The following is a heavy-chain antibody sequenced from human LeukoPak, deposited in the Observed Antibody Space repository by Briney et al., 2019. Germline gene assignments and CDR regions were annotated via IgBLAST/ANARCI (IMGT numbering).Heavy chain of an antibody. V-gene: IGHV4-59*08. CDR2: IYYSGST. D-gene: IGHD5-24*01. J-gene: IGHJ5*02. CDR1: DGSISSSS. CDR3: ARRQQTCGYNGLQNWFDP. Sequence: PSETLSLTCTVSDGSISSSSWNWIRQSPDKGLEWIGYIYYSGSTKYNPSLESRVTISVDTSKNQISLKLRSVTAADTAIYYCARRQQTCGYNGLQNWFDPWGQGTLVTVSS.